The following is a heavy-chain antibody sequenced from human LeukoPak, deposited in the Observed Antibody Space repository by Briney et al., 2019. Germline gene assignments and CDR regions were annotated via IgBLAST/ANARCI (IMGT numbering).Heavy chain of an antibody. V-gene: IGHV1-18*04. D-gene: IGHD6-13*01. CDR3: ARGKYSSSWYYPGY. Sequence: GASVKVSCKASGYTFTSYGISWVRQAPGQGLEWMGWISAYNGNTNYAQKLQGRVTITTDTSPSTASMALRSLRSDDTAVYYCARGKYSSSWYYPGYWGQGTLVTVSS. J-gene: IGHJ4*02. CDR1: GYTFTSYG. CDR2: ISAYNGNT.